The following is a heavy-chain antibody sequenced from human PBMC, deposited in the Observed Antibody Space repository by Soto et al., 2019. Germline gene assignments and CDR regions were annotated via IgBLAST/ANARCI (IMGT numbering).Heavy chain of an antibody. CDR2: VYWNDDK. J-gene: IGHJ4*02. V-gene: IGHV2-5*01. CDR1: GFSLDTTEVG. CDR3: VHSRKIARWLQWFS. Sequence: QITLKESGPTLVKPTQTLTLTCSFSGFSLDTTEVGVGWIRQPPGKALEWLALVYWNDDKRYRPSLESRLTITKDTTKDQLVLTMTNMDPVDTGTYYCVHSRKIARWLQWFSWGQGTRVTVSS. D-gene: IGHD3-10*01.